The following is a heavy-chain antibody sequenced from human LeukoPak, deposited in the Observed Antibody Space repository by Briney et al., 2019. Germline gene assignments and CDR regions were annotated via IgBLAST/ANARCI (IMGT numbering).Heavy chain of an antibody. CDR1: GYTFTVYY. Sequence: ASVKVSCTASGYTFTVYYMHWVRQAPGQGLEWMGWINPNSGGTNYAQKFQGRVTMTRDTSISTAYMELSRLRSDDTAVYYCASVGYTGSQYFDLWGRGTLVTVSS. D-gene: IGHD5-18*01. J-gene: IGHJ2*01. CDR3: ASVGYTGSQYFDL. V-gene: IGHV1-2*02. CDR2: INPNSGGT.